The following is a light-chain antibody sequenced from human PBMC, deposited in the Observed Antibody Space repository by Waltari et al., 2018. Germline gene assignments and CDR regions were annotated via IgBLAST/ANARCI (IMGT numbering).Light chain of an antibody. CDR1: QSISSY. V-gene: IGKV1-39*01. Sequence: DIQMTQSPSYLSASVGDRFTITCRASQSISSYLNWYQQKPGKAPKLLIYAASSLQSGVPSRFSGSGSGTDFTLTISSLQPEDFATYYCQQSYSTPPITFGQGTRLEIK. CDR2: AAS. CDR3: QQSYSTPPIT. J-gene: IGKJ5*01.